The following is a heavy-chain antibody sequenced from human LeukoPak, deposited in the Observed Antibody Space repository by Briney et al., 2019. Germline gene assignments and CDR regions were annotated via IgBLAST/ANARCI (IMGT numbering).Heavy chain of an antibody. CDR2: ISSSSSYI. D-gene: IGHD4-17*01. Sequence: PGGSLRLSCAASGFIFSSYAMSWVRQAPGKGLEWVSFISSSSSYIYYADSVKGRFTISRDNAKNSLYLQMNSLRTEDTALYYCAHTVTPRYFQFWGQGTLVTVSS. CDR1: GFIFSSYA. V-gene: IGHV3-21*01. CDR3: AHTVTPRYFQF. J-gene: IGHJ1*01.